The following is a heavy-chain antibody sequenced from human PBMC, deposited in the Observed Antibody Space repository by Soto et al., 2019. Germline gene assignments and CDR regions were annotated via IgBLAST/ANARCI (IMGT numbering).Heavy chain of an antibody. CDR1: GDSISDYFY. CDR2: IYTDGTT. CDR3: AREVRGGFTGIFDQ. J-gene: IGHJ4*02. D-gene: IGHD2-15*01. V-gene: IGHV4-4*07. Sequence: QVQLQGSGPGQVKPSETLSLTYTVSGDSISDYFYWSWIRQPAGKGLEWIGRIYTDGTTKYNPSLKSRVTLSLDKSKNQFSLRLSSVTAADTAVYYFAREVRGGFTGIFDQWGRAPESPSPQ.